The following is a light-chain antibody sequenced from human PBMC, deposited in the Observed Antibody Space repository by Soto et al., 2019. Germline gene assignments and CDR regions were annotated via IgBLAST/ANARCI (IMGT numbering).Light chain of an antibody. CDR3: QQYSSSSGYT. V-gene: IGKV3-20*01. CDR2: GTS. J-gene: IGKJ2*01. Sequence: VLTQSPGTLSLSPGERATLSCRASQNIATQFFTWYQQRPGQAPRVLIYGTSTRATGIPDRFSGSGSGTDFTLTISSLEPEDFAVSYCQQYSSSSGYTFGQGTKLEIK. CDR1: QNIATQF.